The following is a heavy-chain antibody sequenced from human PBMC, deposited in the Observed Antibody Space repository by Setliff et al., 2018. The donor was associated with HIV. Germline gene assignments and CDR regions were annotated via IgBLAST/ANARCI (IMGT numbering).Heavy chain of an antibody. D-gene: IGHD1-26*01. J-gene: IGHJ3*02. CDR1: GFSVSSNY. Sequence: PGGSLRLSCAASGFSVSSNYMSWVRQTPGKGLEWVSFISSGGSTHYADSVEGRFTISRDNSNNTLYLQMNSLRAEDTAVYYCVRDRRRIVGARREPYAFDIWGQGTMVTVSS. V-gene: IGHV3-53*01. CDR2: ISSGGST. CDR3: VRDRRRIVGARREPYAFDI.